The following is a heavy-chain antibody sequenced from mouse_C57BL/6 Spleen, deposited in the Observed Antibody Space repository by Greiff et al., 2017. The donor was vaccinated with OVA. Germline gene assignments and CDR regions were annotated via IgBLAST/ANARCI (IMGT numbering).Heavy chain of an antibody. Sequence: ESGPGLVKPSQSLSLTCPVSGYSITSGYYWYWIRQFPGNKLEWMGYISYDGSNNYNPSLKNRIPITRDTSKNQFFLKLNSVTTEDTATYYCAGGLITTPVDYWGQGTTLTVSS. CDR3: AGGLITTPVDY. D-gene: IGHD1-1*01. CDR1: GYSITSGYY. J-gene: IGHJ2*01. CDR2: ISYDGSN. V-gene: IGHV3-6*01.